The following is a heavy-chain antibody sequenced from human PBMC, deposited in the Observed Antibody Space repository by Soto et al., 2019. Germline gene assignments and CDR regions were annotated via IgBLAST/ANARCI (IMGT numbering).Heavy chain of an antibody. CDR2: ISAYNGNT. CDR3: ARMSIAARPDVSGP. CDR1: GYTFTSYG. D-gene: IGHD6-6*01. V-gene: IGHV1-18*01. J-gene: IGHJ5*02. Sequence: ASVKVSCKASGYTFTSYGIIWVRQAPGQGLEWMGWISAYNGNTNYAQKLQGRVTMTTDTSTSTAYMELRSLRSDDTAVYYCARMSIAARPDVSGPWGQGTLVTVSS.